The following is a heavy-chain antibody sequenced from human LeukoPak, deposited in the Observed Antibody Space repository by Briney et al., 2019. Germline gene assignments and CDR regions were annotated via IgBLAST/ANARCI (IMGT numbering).Heavy chain of an antibody. V-gene: IGHV4-30-4*01. CDR2: IYYSGST. D-gene: IGHD6-6*01. CDR3: ARDSYSSSFYYYYGMDV. J-gene: IGHJ6*02. CDR1: GGSISSGDYY. Sequence: SETLSLTCTVSGGSISSGDYYWSWIRQPPGKGLEWIGYIYYSGSTYYNPSLKSRVTISVDTSKTQFSLKLSSVTAADTAVYYCARDSYSSSFYYYYGMDVWGQGTTVTVSS.